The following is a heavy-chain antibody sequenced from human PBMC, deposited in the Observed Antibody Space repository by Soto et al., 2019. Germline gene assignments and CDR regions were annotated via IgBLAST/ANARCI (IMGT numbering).Heavy chain of an antibody. CDR1: GGTFSSYA. Sequence: QVQLVQSGAEVKKPGSSVKVSCKASGGTFSSYAISWVRQAPGQGLEWMGGIIPIFGTANYAQKFQGRVTITADESTSTAYMELSSLRSEDTAVYYCARGRGPYYYDSSCYYRRARDAFDIWGQGTMVTVSS. V-gene: IGHV1-69*01. J-gene: IGHJ3*02. CDR2: IIPIFGTA. D-gene: IGHD3-22*01. CDR3: ARGRGPYYYDSSCYYRRARDAFDI.